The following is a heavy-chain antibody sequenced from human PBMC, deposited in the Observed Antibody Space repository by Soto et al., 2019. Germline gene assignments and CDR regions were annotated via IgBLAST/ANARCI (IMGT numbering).Heavy chain of an antibody. CDR2: IYYSGST. V-gene: IGHV4-30-4*01. Sequence: SETLSLTCTVSGGSISSGDYYWSWIRQPPGKGLEWIGYIYYSGSTYYNPSLKSRVTISVDTSKNQFSLKLSSVTAADTAVYYCARERLGLGFDPWGQGTLVTVSS. D-gene: IGHD6-25*01. CDR3: ARERLGLGFDP. J-gene: IGHJ5*02. CDR1: GGSISSGDYY.